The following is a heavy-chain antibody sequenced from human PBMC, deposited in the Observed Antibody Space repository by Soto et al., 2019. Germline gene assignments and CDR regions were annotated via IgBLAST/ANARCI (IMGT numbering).Heavy chain of an antibody. CDR1: GFTFSSYG. CDR2: ISYDGSNK. V-gene: IGHV3-30*18. J-gene: IGHJ6*02. Sequence: QVQLVESGGGVVQPGRSLRLSCAASGFTFSSYGMHWVRQAPGKGLEWVAVISYDGSNKYYADSVKGRFTISRDNSKNTLYLQMNSLRAEDTAVYYCAKDVGSLGAYYYYGMDVWGQGTTVTVSS. D-gene: IGHD3-16*01. CDR3: AKDVGSLGAYYYYGMDV.